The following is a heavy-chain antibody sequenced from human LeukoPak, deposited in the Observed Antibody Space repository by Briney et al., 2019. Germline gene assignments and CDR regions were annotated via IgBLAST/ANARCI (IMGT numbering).Heavy chain of an antibody. CDR3: ARQTGYGDYVSLDI. D-gene: IGHD4-17*01. J-gene: IGHJ3*02. V-gene: IGHV4-59*08. Sequence: SETLSLTCTVSGGXISSYYWSWIRQPPGKGLEWIGYIYYSGSTNYNPSLKSRVTISVDTSKNQFSLKLSSVTAADTAVYYCARQTGYGDYVSLDIWGQGTLVTVSS. CDR2: IYYSGST. CDR1: GGXISSYY.